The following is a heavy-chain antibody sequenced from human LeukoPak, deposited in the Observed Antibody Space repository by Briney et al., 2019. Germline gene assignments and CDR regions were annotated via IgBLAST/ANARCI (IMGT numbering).Heavy chain of an antibody. CDR3: ARRVGYFDY. Sequence: SETLSLTXAVSGYSISSGYYWGWIRQPPGKRLEWIGSIYHSGSTYYNPSLKSRVTISVDTSKNQFSLKLSSVTAADTAVYYCARRVGYFDYWGQGTLVTVSS. CDR2: IYHSGST. CDR1: GYSISSGYY. D-gene: IGHD1-26*01. V-gene: IGHV4-38-2*01. J-gene: IGHJ4*02.